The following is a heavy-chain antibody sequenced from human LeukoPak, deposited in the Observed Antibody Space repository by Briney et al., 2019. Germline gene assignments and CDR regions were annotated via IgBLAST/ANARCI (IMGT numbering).Heavy chain of an antibody. CDR3: ARVRRKWELPEFDP. J-gene: IGHJ5*02. Sequence: SVKVSCKASGGTFSSYAISWVRQAPGQGLEWMGGIIPIFGTANYAQKFQGRVTITADESTSTAYMELSSLRSEDTAEYYCARVRRKWELPEFDPWGQGTLVTVSS. V-gene: IGHV1-69*01. CDR2: IIPIFGTA. CDR1: GGTFSSYA. D-gene: IGHD1-26*01.